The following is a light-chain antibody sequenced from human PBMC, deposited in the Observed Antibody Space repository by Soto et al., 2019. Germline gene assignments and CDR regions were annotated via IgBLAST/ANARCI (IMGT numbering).Light chain of an antibody. CDR3: SSYTSSRTLYA. CDR2: DVS. V-gene: IGLV2-14*01. CDR1: SSDVGGYNY. Sequence: QSVLTQPASVSGSPGQSITISCTGTSSDVGGYNYVSWYQQHPGKAPKLMIYDVSNRPSGVSNRFSGSKSGNTASLTISGLQAEDEADYYCSSYTSSRTLYAFGPGTKVTVL. J-gene: IGLJ1*01.